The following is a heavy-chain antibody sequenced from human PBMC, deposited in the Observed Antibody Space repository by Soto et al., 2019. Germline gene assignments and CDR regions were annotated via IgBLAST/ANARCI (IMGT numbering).Heavy chain of an antibody. CDR1: GYTFTNYG. J-gene: IGHJ4*02. V-gene: IGHV1-18*04. CDR3: ARDGYCSGASCYSWLAY. D-gene: IGHD2-15*01. Sequence: GASVKVSCKASGYTFTNYGVTWVRQAPGQGLEWVGRISAYKGDTNYPQNPQGRVTMTTDTPTSTAYMELRPLRSDDTAVYYCARDGYCSGASCYSWLAYWGQGTLVTVSS. CDR2: ISAYKGDT.